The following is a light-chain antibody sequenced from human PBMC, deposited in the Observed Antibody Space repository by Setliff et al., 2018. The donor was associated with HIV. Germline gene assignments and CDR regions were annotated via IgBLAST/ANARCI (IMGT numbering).Light chain of an antibody. Sequence: SVLTQPASVSGSPGQSITISCTGTSSDVGGYSYVSWYQQHLGKAPKLIIYEVRNRPSGVSNRFSGSKSGNTASLTISGLQAEDEADYYCSSYASSNTLPFGTGTKVTVL. J-gene: IGLJ1*01. CDR1: SSDVGGYSY. CDR2: EVR. CDR3: SSYASSNTLP. V-gene: IGLV2-14*01.